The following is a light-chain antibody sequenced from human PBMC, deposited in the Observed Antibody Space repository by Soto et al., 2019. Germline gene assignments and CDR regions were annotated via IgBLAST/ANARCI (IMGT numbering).Light chain of an antibody. J-gene: IGKJ4*01. CDR3: QQRNYWLS. CDR1: QSVSRNS. CDR2: YAS. Sequence: EIVLTQSPGTLSLSVGETATLSCRASQSVSRNSLTWYQQKPGQAPRLLISYASTRAAGIPARFSGSGSGTDFTLTISSLEPEDFAIYYCQQRNYWLSFGGGTKVDIK. V-gene: IGKV3D-20*02.